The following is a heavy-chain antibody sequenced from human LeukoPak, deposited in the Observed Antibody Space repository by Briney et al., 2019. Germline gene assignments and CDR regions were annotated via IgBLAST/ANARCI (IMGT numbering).Heavy chain of an antibody. Sequence: GASVKVSCKASGYTFTAYYMHWVRQAPGQGLEGRGWINPNSGGTNYAQKFQGRVTMTRDTSISTAYMELSRLRSDDTAVYYCARGAHYHDSSEGFDYWGQGTLVSVSS. J-gene: IGHJ4*02. CDR3: ARGAHYHDSSEGFDY. CDR2: INPNSGGT. V-gene: IGHV1-2*02. D-gene: IGHD3-22*01. CDR1: GYTFTAYY.